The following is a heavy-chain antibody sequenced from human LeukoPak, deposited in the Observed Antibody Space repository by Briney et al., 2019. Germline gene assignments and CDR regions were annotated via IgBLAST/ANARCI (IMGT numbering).Heavy chain of an antibody. CDR2: IRYDGSNK. Sequence: GGSLRLSCAASGFTFSSYGMHWVRQAPGKGLEWVAFIRYDGSNKYYADSVKGRFTISRDNSKNTLYLQMNSLRAEDTAVYYCAKGRVFHNWFDPRGQGTLVTVSS. J-gene: IGHJ5*02. V-gene: IGHV3-30*02. CDR1: GFTFSSYG. D-gene: IGHD2-21*01. CDR3: AKGRVFHNWFDP.